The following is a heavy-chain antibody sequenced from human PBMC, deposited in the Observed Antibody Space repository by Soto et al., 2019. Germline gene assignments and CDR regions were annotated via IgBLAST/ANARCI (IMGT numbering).Heavy chain of an antibody. V-gene: IGHV4-34*01. Sequence: SETLSLTCAVYGGSFSGYYWSWIRQPPGKGLEWIGEFNHSGSTNYNPSLKSRVTISVDTSKNQISLKLSSVTAADTAVYYCARTRCSSTSCYWGYYGMDVWGQGTTVTVSS. CDR2: FNHSGST. D-gene: IGHD2-2*01. J-gene: IGHJ6*02. CDR3: ARTRCSSTSCYWGYYGMDV. CDR1: GGSFSGYY.